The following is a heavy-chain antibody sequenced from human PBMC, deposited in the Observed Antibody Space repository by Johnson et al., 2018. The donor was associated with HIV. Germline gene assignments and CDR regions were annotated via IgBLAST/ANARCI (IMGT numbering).Heavy chain of an antibody. CDR3: ASDFAAAVGDAFDI. J-gene: IGHJ3*02. D-gene: IGHD6-13*01. CDR1: GFTVSSNY. V-gene: IGHV3-66*01. CDR2: IYSGGRK. Sequence: VQLVESGGGFVQPGGSLRLSCAASGFTVSSNYMSWVRQAPGKGLEWVSVIYSGGRKYYADSVKGRFTISRDNSKNTLYLQMNILRAEDTAVYYCASDFAAAVGDAFDIWGQGTMVTVSS.